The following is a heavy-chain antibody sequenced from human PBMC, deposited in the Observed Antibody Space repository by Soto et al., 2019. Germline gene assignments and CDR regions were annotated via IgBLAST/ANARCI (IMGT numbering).Heavy chain of an antibody. J-gene: IGHJ5*02. CDR2: IIPILGIA. CDR1: GGTFSSYT. CDR3: ASSCSGGSCYLQAWFDP. D-gene: IGHD2-15*01. Sequence: QVQLVQSGAEVKKPGSSVKVSCKASGGTFSSYTISWVRQAPGQGLEWMGRIIPILGIANYAQKFQGRVTITAAKSPSRAYMELSSLRSEDTAVYYCASSCSGGSCYLQAWFDPWGQGTLVTVSS. V-gene: IGHV1-69*02.